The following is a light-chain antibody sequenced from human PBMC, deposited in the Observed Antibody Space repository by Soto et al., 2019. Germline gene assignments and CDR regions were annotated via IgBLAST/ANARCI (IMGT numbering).Light chain of an antibody. Sequence: QSALTQPASVSGSPGQSITISCTGTSSDVGGYNFVSWYQQHPGKAPRLIIYEGSSRPSGVSYRFSGSKSGNTASLTISGLQAEDEADYYCSSYTLRNTLVLFGGGTQLTVL. V-gene: IGLV2-14*01. CDR1: SSDVGGYNF. J-gene: IGLJ7*01. CDR3: SSYTLRNTLVL. CDR2: EGS.